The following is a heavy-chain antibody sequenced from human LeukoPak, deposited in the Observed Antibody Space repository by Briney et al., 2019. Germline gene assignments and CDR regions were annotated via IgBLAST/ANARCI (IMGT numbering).Heavy chain of an antibody. J-gene: IGHJ4*02. CDR3: ARETMLAGFASGLGFNY. CDR1: GGSFSGYY. CDR2: INHSGST. V-gene: IGHV4-34*01. D-gene: IGHD6-19*01. Sequence: SETLSLTCAVYGGSFSGYYWSWIRQPPGKGLVWIGEINHSGSTNYNPSLKSRVTISVDTSKNQFSLKLSSVTAADTATYYCARETMLAGFASGLGFNYWGQGILVIVSS.